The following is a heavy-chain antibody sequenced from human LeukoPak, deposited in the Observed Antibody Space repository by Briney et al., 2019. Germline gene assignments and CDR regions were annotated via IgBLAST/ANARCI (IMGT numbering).Heavy chain of an antibody. D-gene: IGHD6-19*01. CDR1: GFSISSYY. V-gene: IGHV4-59*08. CDR3: ARQLPGSSGWYPNYFDH. CDR2: IYYSGST. Sequence: PAETLSLTCTVSGFSISSYYWSWIRQPPGKGLEWIGYIYYSGSTNYNPSLKSRVTISVDTSKNQFLLTQSSVTAADTAVYYCARQLPGSSGWYPNYFDHWGQGTLVTVSS. J-gene: IGHJ4*02.